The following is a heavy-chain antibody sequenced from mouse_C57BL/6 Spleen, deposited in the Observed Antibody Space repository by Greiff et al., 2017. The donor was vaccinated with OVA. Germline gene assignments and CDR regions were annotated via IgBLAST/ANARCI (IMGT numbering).Heavy chain of an antibody. CDR2: INPSSGGT. D-gene: IGHD2-14*01. Sequence: FKRQQPVAELVKPGASVKLSCKASGYTFTSYTMHWVKQRPGQGLEWIGCINPSSGGTKYNEKFKGKATLTVDKSSSTAYMQLRSLTSEDSAVYYCARDAYDLAMAYWGQGTLVTVS. J-gene: IGHJ4*01. CDR3: ARDAYDLAMAY. CDR1: GYTFTSYT. V-gene: IGHV1-53*01.